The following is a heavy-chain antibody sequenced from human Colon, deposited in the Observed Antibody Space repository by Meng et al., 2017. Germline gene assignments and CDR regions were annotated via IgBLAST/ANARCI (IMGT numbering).Heavy chain of an antibody. CDR1: GGSVTITGYY. CDR3: ARDNLLTSGSRFCFDY. Sequence: QGQLQAPGPGLVRPSETLSLSCTVAGGSVTITGYYWSWIRQSPGKGLEWIGYIYYTGTTNYNPSLKSRVTISVDTSKNQFSLKLSSVTPADTAVYFCARDNLLTSGSRFCFDYWGQGALVTVSS. J-gene: IGHJ4*02. V-gene: IGHV4-61*08. D-gene: IGHD6-19*01. CDR2: IYYTGTT.